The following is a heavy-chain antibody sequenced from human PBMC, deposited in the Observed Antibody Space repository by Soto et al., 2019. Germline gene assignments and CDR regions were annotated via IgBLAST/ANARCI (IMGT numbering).Heavy chain of an antibody. V-gene: IGHV3-74*01. J-gene: IGHJ6*03. Sequence: EVQLVESGGGLVQPGGSLRLSCAASGFTFNSYWMHWVRQAPGKGLVWVSRINGDGSSTNYADSVKGRFTVSRDNAKNTVYLRMNSLRGEDTAVYYCARGARGLYYMDVWGKGTTVTVSS. CDR2: INGDGSST. CDR3: ARGARGLYYMDV. CDR1: GFTFNSYW.